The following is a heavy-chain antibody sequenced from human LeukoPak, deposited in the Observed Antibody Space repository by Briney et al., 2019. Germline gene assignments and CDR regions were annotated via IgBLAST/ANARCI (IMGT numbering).Heavy chain of an antibody. CDR1: GFTFSSYP. CDR3: ARGRCSSTSCYLEGDYFDY. CDR2: IYSGGST. V-gene: IGHV3-53*01. D-gene: IGHD2-2*01. J-gene: IGHJ4*02. Sequence: PGGSLRLSCAASGFTFSSYPMSWVRQAPGKGLEWVSVIYSGGSTYYADSVKGRFTISRDNSKNTLYLQMNSLRAEDTAVYYCARGRCSSTSCYLEGDYFDYWGQGTLVTVSS.